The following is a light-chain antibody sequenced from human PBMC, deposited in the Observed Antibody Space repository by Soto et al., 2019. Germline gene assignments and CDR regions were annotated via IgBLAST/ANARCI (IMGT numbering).Light chain of an antibody. J-gene: IGLJ1*01. CDR3: ATWDDSLNGFYV. CDR1: SSNIGSNT. V-gene: IGLV1-44*01. CDR2: NTN. Sequence: QSVLTQPPSASATPGQRVTISCSGRSSNIGSNTVNWYQQLPGTAPKLLIYNTNQRPSGVPDRFSGSRSGTSASLAISGLQSEDEADFYCATWDDSLNGFYVFGTGTKVTVL.